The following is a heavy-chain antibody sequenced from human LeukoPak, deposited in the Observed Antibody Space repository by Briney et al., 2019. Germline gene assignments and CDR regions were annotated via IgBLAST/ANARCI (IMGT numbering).Heavy chain of an antibody. V-gene: IGHV1-8*03. Sequence: ASVKVSCKASGYTFTSYDINWVRQATGQGLEWMGWMNPNSGNTGYAQKFQGRVTITRNTSISTAYMELSSLRSEDTPVYYCARGNAYYYDSSGYYPDYWGQGTLVAVSS. CDR2: MNPNSGNT. CDR3: ARGNAYYYDSSGYYPDY. CDR1: GYTFTSYD. D-gene: IGHD3-22*01. J-gene: IGHJ4*02.